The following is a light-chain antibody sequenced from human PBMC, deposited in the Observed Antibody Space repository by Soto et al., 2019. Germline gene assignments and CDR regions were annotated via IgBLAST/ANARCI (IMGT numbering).Light chain of an antibody. CDR1: SSDVGGYNY. V-gene: IGLV2-8*01. J-gene: IGLJ2*01. Sequence: QSALTQPPSASGSPGQSVTISCTGTSSDVGGYNYVSWYQQHPGKAPKLMIYEVSKRPPGVPDRFSGSKSGNTASLTVSGLQAEDEADYYCSSYAGSNKVLFGGGTKLTVL. CDR3: SSYAGSNKVL. CDR2: EVS.